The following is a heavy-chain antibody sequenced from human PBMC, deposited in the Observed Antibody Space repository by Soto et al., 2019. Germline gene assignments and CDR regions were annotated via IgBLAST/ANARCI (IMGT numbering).Heavy chain of an antibody. CDR1: GGTFSSYT. V-gene: IGHV1-69*02. Sequence: SVKVSCKASGGTFSSYTISWVRQAPGQGLEWMGRIIPILGIANYAQKFQGRVTITADKSTSTAYMELSSLRSEDTAVYYCATSNGDSSSWFYYFDYWGQGTLVTVSS. D-gene: IGHD6-13*01. CDR2: IIPILGIA. J-gene: IGHJ4*02. CDR3: ATSNGDSSSWFYYFDY.